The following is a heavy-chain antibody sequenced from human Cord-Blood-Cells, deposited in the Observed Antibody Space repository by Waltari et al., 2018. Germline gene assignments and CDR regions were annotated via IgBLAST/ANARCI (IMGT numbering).Heavy chain of an antibody. V-gene: IGHV4-4*02. CDR3: ARDHDIVVVPAAMGGMDYYYYGMDV. J-gene: IGHJ6*02. Sequence: QVQLQESGPGLVKPSGTLSLTCAVSGGSISSSNWWSWVRQPPGKGLGGIGEIYHSGSTNYNPSLKSRVTISVDKSKNQFSLKLSSVTAADTAVYYCARDHDIVVVPAAMGGMDYYYYGMDVWGQGTTVTVSS. CDR1: GGSISSSNW. D-gene: IGHD2-2*01. CDR2: IYHSGST.